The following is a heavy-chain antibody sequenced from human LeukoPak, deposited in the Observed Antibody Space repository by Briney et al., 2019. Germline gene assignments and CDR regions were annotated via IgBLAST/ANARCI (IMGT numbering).Heavy chain of an antibody. CDR2: MNPNSGNT. Sequence: ASVKVSCKASGYTFTSYDINWVRQATGQGLEWMGWMNPNSGNTGYAQKFQGRVTMTRNTSISTAYMELSSLRSEDTAVYYCARDPSSAITIFGVVIPKANWFDPWGQGTLLTVSS. CDR1: GYTFTSYD. J-gene: IGHJ5*02. V-gene: IGHV1-8*01. D-gene: IGHD3-3*01. CDR3: ARDPSSAITIFGVVIPKANWFDP.